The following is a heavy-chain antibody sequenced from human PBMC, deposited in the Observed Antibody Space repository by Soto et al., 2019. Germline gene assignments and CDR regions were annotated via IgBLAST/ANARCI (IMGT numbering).Heavy chain of an antibody. Sequence: PSETLSLTCDVSGDSIITYYCSCIRQPPGKGLEWIVYVYYSGSTLYNPSLESRVTMSIDMSKKQVSLKLTSVIAADTAVYYCARTRMIESWIDYWGHGTLVTVSS. J-gene: IGHJ4*01. CDR1: GDSIITYY. D-gene: IGHD2-21*01. CDR2: VYYSGST. CDR3: ARTRMIESWIDY. V-gene: IGHV4-59*01.